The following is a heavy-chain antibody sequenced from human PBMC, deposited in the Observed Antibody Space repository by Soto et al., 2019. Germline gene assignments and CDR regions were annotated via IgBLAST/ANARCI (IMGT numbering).Heavy chain of an antibody. CDR2: MTSDTKTI. CDR3: ARSVEGHFDY. J-gene: IGHJ4*02. Sequence: PGGSLRLSCVVSGFTFSSYSMSWVRQTPGKGLEWISYMTSDTKTIKYADSVKGRFTITRDNDKNSVYLQMTSLRDEDTAVYYCARSVEGHFDYWGQGTLVTVSS. CDR1: GFTFSSYS. D-gene: IGHD6-19*01. V-gene: IGHV3-48*02.